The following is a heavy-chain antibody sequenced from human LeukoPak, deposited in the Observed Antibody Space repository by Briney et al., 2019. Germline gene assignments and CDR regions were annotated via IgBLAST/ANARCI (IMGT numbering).Heavy chain of an antibody. CDR1: GYTFTGYY. Sequence: VASVKVSCKASGYTFTGYYMHWVRQAPGQGLEWMGWINPNSGGTNYAQKFQGRVTMTRDTSTSTAYMELNRLRSDDTAVYYCARGVTSSSKFHYYYYMDVWGKGTTVTVSS. CDR3: ARGVTSSSKFHYYYYMDV. V-gene: IGHV1-2*02. J-gene: IGHJ6*03. D-gene: IGHD6-6*01. CDR2: INPNSGGT.